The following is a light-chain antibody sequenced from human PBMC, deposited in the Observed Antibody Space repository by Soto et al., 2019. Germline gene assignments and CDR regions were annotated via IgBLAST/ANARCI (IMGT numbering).Light chain of an antibody. CDR1: QSVSSN. CDR3: QQYNNWPQT. Sequence: IVLRQSPATLSLSPGERSTLSCRASQSVSSNLAWYQLKPGQAPRLLIYGASTRSTGIPARFSGSGSGTEFTLTISSLQSEDFAVYYCQQYNNWPQTFGQGTKVDIK. CDR2: GAS. V-gene: IGKV3-15*01. J-gene: IGKJ1*01.